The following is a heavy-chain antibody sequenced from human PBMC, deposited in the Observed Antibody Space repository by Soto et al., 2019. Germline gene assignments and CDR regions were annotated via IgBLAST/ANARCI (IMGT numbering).Heavy chain of an antibody. Sequence: GGSLRLSCAASGVTFTSYAMTWVRQVPGEGLQWVSRINSDGSSTSYADSVKGRFTISRDNAKNTLYLQMNSLRAEDTAVYYCARALTHNVLRYFDWLPLGYYYYGMDVWGQGTTVTVSS. CDR1: GVTFTSYA. D-gene: IGHD3-9*01. V-gene: IGHV3-74*01. CDR2: INSDGSST. CDR3: ARALTHNVLRYFDWLPLGYYYYGMDV. J-gene: IGHJ6*02.